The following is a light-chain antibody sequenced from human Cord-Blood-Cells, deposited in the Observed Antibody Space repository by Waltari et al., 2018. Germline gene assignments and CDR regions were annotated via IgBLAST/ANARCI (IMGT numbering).Light chain of an antibody. CDR2: AAS. J-gene: IGKJ4*01. V-gene: IGKV1-39*01. Sequence: DIQLTQSPSSLSASVGDRVTITCRPSQSISSYLNWYQQKPGKAPKLLIYAASSLQSGVPSRFSGSGSGTDFTLTISSLQPEDFATYYCQQSYSTPPGLTFGGGTKVEIK. CDR3: QQSYSTPPGLT. CDR1: QSISSY.